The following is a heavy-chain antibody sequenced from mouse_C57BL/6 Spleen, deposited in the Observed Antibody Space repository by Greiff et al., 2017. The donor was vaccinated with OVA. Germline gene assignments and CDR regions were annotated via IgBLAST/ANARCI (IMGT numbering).Heavy chain of an antibody. CDR3: ARNMAAITLDY. V-gene: IGHV2-2*01. D-gene: IGHD1-1*01. CDR1: GFSLTSYG. CDR2: IWSGGST. Sequence: VQLQQSGPGLVQPSQSLSITCPVSGFSLTSYGVHWVRQSPGKGLEWLGVIWSGGSTDYNAAFISRLSISKDNSKSQVFFKMNSLQADDTAIYYCARNMAAITLDYWGQGTTLTVSS. J-gene: IGHJ2*01.